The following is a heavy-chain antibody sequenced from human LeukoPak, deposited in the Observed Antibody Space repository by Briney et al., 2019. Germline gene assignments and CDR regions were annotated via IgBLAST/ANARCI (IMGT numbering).Heavy chain of an antibody. D-gene: IGHD3-3*01. V-gene: IGHV4-34*01. CDR2: ISHRGTS. CDR1: DESFSTYY. CDR3: ARKRRRGYYLNSAFDM. Sequence: MPSETLSLTCDLNDESFSTYYWSWIRQSPGKGLEWIAEISHRGTSTYNPSLQSRVTVSVDASKNHFSLRVKSVIAADTAIYYCARKRRRGYYLNSAFDMWGQGTMVTVSS. J-gene: IGHJ3*02.